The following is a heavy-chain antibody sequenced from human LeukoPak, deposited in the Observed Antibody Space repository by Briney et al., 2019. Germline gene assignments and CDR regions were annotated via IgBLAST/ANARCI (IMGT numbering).Heavy chain of an antibody. CDR1: GFIFTNYW. Sequence: PGGSLRLSCAASGFIFTNYWMSWVRQAPGKGLEWVANVKEDGTTKQYVDSVKGRFTISGDNAKNSLYLEMDSLRAEDTAVYYCVSQEVVPHWGQGTLVSVSS. V-gene: IGHV3-7*01. CDR2: VKEDGTTK. J-gene: IGHJ4*02. D-gene: IGHD2-15*01. CDR3: VSQEVVPH.